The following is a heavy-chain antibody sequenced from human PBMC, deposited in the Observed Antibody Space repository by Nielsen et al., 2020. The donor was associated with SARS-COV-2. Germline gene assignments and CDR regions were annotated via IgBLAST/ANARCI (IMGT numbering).Heavy chain of an antibody. Sequence: GGSLRLSCAASGFTFSSHDMHWVRQATGKGLEWVSGIGTVGDTFYQDSVKGRFTISREDAKNSLYLQMNSLRAEDTAVYYCARDRGTTTSPYYYYGMDVWGQGTTVTVSS. CDR1: GFTFSSHD. CDR3: ARDRGTTTSPYYYYGMDV. J-gene: IGHJ6*02. D-gene: IGHD1-1*01. CDR2: IGTVGDT. V-gene: IGHV3-13*01.